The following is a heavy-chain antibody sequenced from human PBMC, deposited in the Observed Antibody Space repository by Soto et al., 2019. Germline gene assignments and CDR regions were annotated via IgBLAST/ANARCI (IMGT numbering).Heavy chain of an antibody. CDR3: ARHTLYSSSWYAHYYYGMDV. D-gene: IGHD6-13*01. Sequence: QVQLVQSGAEVKKPGSSVKVSCKASGGTFSSYAISWVRQAPGQGLEWMGGMIPIFGTANYAQKFQGRVTITADKSTSTDYTELSSMRSEDTAVYYCARHTLYSSSWYAHYYYGMDVWGQGTTVTVSS. CDR2: MIPIFGTA. V-gene: IGHV1-69*06. J-gene: IGHJ6*02. CDR1: GGTFSSYA.